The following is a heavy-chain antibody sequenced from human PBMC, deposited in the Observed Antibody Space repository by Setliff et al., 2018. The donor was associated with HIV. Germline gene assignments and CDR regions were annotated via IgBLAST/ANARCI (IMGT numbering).Heavy chain of an antibody. D-gene: IGHD1-1*01. CDR3: AQLLLPLGAYNYET. J-gene: IGHJ5*02. V-gene: IGHV2-70*12. CDR1: GFLFSTNRVG. Sequence: SGPTLVNPTQTLTLTCTFSGFLFSTNRVGVGWIRQPPGRALEWLARIDWDDDKYYSTSLKTRLTISRDTSKNQVVLTMTNVDPVDTATYYCAQLLLPLGAYNYETWGQGMLVTVSS. CDR2: IDWDDDK.